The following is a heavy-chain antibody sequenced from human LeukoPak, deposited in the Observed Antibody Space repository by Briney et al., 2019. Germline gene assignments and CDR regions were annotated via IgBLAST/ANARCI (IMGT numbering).Heavy chain of an antibody. CDR2: ISSSGSTI. V-gene: IGHV3-48*03. CDR1: GFTFNNYA. CDR3: ARDLNSGSYYTYFDY. Sequence: GGSLRLSCAASGFTFNNYAMNWVRQAPGKGLEWVSYISSSGSTIYYADSVKGRFTISRDNAKNSLYLQMNSLRAEDTAVYYCARDLNSGSYYTYFDYWGQGTLVTVSS. D-gene: IGHD1-26*01. J-gene: IGHJ4*02.